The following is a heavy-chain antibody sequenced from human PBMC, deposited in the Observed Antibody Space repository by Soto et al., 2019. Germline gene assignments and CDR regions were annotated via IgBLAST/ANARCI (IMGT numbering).Heavy chain of an antibody. V-gene: IGHV6-1*01. Sequence: SQTLSLTCAISGDSVSSNSAAWNWIRQSPSRGLEWLGRTYYRSKWYNDYAVSVKSRITINPDTSKNQFSLQLNSVTPEDTAVYYCARQSYPDSSGYPGSVDDWGQGTLVTFPS. D-gene: IGHD3-22*01. J-gene: IGHJ4*02. CDR2: TYYRSKWYN. CDR1: GDSVSSNSAA. CDR3: ARQSYPDSSGYPGSVDD.